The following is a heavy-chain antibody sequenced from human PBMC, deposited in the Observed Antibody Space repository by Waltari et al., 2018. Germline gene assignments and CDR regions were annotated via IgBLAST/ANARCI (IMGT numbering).Heavy chain of an antibody. V-gene: IGHV4-34*01. J-gene: IGHJ6*03. CDR2: INHRGST. Sequence: QVQLQQWGAGLLKPSETLSLTCAVYGGSFSGYYWSWIRQPPGKGLEWIGEINHRGSTNYNPSLKSRVTISVDTSKNQFSLKLSSVTAADTAVYYCARAGRGYSYGYSVGNYYYYMDVWGKGTTVTVSS. D-gene: IGHD5-18*01. CDR3: ARAGRGYSYGYSVGNYYYYMDV. CDR1: GGSFSGYY.